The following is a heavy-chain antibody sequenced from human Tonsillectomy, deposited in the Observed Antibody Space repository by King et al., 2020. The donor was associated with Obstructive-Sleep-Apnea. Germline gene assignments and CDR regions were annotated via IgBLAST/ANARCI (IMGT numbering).Heavy chain of an antibody. V-gene: IGHV3-30*02. D-gene: IGHD1-26*01. Sequence: VQLVESGGGVVQPGRSLTLSCAASVFPFGGLGLHWVRLAPGKGLEWVAFVHYEGSIKYYADSVKGRFIISRDNFQNTLCPHMNSLRVEDTAVYFCAKGERDFDCWGQGTLVTVSS. CDR3: AKGERDFDC. CDR2: VHYEGSIK. J-gene: IGHJ4*02. CDR1: VFPFGGLG.